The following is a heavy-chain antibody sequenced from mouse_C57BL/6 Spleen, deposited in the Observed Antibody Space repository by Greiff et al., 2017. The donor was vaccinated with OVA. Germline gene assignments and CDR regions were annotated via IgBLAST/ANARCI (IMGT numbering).Heavy chain of an antibody. CDR2: IDPNSGGN. Sequence: QVQLQQPGAELVKPGASVKLSCKASGYTFTSYWMHWVKQRPGRGLEWIGRIDPNSGGNKYNEKFKSKATLTVDKPSSTAYMQLISLTSEDSAVYYCASSYYSNYVYAMDYWGQGASVTVSS. J-gene: IGHJ4*01. CDR1: GYTFTSYW. D-gene: IGHD2-5*01. CDR3: ASSYYSNYVYAMDY. V-gene: IGHV1-72*01.